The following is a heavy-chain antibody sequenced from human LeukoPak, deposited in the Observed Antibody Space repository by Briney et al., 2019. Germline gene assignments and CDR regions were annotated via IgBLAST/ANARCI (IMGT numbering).Heavy chain of an antibody. Sequence: PSETLSLTCTVSGGSINSYYWSWIRQPPGKGLECIGYIHYTGSTNYNLSLKSRVTISVDTSKSQFSLKLSSVTAADTAIYYCARGGYYGSGNDFRFDPWGQGTLVTVSS. D-gene: IGHD3-10*01. CDR2: IHYTGST. J-gene: IGHJ5*02. CDR3: ARGGYYGSGNDFRFDP. V-gene: IGHV4-59*01. CDR1: GGSINSYY.